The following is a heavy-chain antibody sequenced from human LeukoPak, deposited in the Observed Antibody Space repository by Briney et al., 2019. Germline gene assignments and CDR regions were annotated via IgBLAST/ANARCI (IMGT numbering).Heavy chain of an antibody. V-gene: IGHV1-69*13. J-gene: IGHJ4*02. D-gene: IGHD3-22*01. CDR1: GGTFSSYA. CDR3: ASGYYDSSGYYQDY. Sequence: GASVKVSCKASGGTFSSYAISWVRQAPGQGLEWMGGIIPIFGTANYAQKFQGRVTITADESTSTAYMELSSLRSEDTAVYYCASGYYDSSGYYQDYWGQGTLVTVSS. CDR2: IIPIFGTA.